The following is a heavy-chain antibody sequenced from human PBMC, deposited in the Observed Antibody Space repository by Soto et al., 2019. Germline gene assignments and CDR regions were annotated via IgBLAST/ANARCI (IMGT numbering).Heavy chain of an antibody. CDR3: AKGDNLGPKTGYAFDP. D-gene: IGHD5-12*01. J-gene: IGHJ5*02. Sequence: SQTLSLTCAISGDSASSNTASWNWIRQSPSRGLEWLGRTYFRSKWYNDYAVSVKSRIIINPDTSNNQFSLQLNSVTPEDTAVYFCAKGDNLGPKTGYAFDPWGQGIMVTVSS. CDR1: GDSASSNTAS. V-gene: IGHV6-1*01. CDR2: TYFRSKWYN.